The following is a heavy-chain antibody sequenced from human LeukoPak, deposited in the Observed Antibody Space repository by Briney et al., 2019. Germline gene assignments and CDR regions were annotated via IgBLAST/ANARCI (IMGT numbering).Heavy chain of an antibody. J-gene: IGHJ4*02. CDR2: IHYDGSDK. Sequence: GGSLRLSCAASGFIFSNYGMHWARQAPGKGLDWVAFIHYDGSDKYYADSVKGRFTISRDNSKNTLYLQMNSLGVEDTAVYYCAKDDYGLDYWGQGSLVTVSS. V-gene: IGHV3-30*02. CDR3: AKDDYGLDY. CDR1: GFIFSNYG. D-gene: IGHD4-17*01.